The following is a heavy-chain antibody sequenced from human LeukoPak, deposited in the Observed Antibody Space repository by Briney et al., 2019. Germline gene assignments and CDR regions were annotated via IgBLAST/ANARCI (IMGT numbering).Heavy chain of an antibody. V-gene: IGHV3-7*01. J-gene: IGHJ4*02. CDR1: GFSFSSYW. CDR3: ARIPRGSGWSFLDF. D-gene: IGHD6-19*01. Sequence: GGSLRLSCAASGFSFSSYWMSWVRQAPGKGLEWVANIQSDGSVQQYVDSVKGRLTISRDNAKNSLYLQMDSLRAEDTAVYYCARIPRGSGWSFLDFWGQGTLVTVTS. CDR2: IQSDGSVQ.